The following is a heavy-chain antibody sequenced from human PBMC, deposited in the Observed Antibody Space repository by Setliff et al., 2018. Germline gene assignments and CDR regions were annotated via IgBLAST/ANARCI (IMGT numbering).Heavy chain of an antibody. D-gene: IGHD2-21*02. CDR3: VRPQVVTAHYWYFDL. Sequence: PGESLKISCKGSGYSFTTYWIGWVRQMPGKGLECMGIIYLGDSDTRYSPSFQGQVTISADKSISTAYLQWSSLKASDTAMYYCVRPQVVTAHYWYFDLWDRGTLVTVSS. V-gene: IGHV5-51*01. J-gene: IGHJ2*01. CDR1: GYSFTTYW. CDR2: IYLGDSDT.